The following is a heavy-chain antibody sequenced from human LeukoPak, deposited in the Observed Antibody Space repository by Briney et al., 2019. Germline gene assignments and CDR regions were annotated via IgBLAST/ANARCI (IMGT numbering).Heavy chain of an antibody. CDR3: ARGKTSQNIVTRKTYNWFDP. CDR1: GFPFSSYE. J-gene: IGHJ5*02. Sequence: GGSLRLSCAASGFPFSSYEMNWVRQAPGKGLEWVSYISSSGSTIYYAESVKGRFTISRDNAKNSLYLQMKSLRAEDTAVYYCARGKTSQNIVTRKTYNWFDPWGQGTLVTVSS. D-gene: IGHD2/OR15-2a*01. CDR2: ISSSGSTI. V-gene: IGHV3-48*03.